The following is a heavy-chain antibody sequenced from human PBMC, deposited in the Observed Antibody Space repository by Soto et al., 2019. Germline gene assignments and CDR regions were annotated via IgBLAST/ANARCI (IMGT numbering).Heavy chain of an antibody. V-gene: IGHV1-69*01. CDR3: AIGDRSSWIGNH. J-gene: IGHJ4*02. CDR1: GGTFSSHA. CDR2: IIPIFETA. D-gene: IGHD6-6*01. Sequence: QVHLVQSGAEVTKPGSSVKVSCKASGGTFSSHAFSWVRQAPGQGLEWVGGIIPIFETANYAQEFQGRVTISADESTNTVTLELTNLRADDTAIYFWAIGDRSSWIGNHWGPGAQVTVS.